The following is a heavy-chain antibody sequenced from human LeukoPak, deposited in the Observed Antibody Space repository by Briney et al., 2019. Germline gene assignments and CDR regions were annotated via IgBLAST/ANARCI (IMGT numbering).Heavy chain of an antibody. CDR2: FSAYNDNT. J-gene: IGHJ4*02. D-gene: IGHD3-22*01. Sequence: GASVKVSCKASGYTFTSYGISWVRQAPGQGLEWMGWFSAYNDNTNYAQKLQGRVTMTTDTSTSTAYMEMRSLRSDDTAVYYCARDRDDSSGYYRETLFDYWGQGTLVTVSS. CDR1: GYTFTSYG. CDR3: ARDRDDSSGYYRETLFDY. V-gene: IGHV1-18*01.